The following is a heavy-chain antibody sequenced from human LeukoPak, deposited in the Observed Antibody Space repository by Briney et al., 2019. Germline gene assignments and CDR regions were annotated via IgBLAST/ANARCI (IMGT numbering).Heavy chain of an antibody. Sequence: SETLSLTCAVYGGSFSGYYWSWIRQPPGKGLEWIGEINHSGSTNYNPSLKSRVTISVDTSKNQFSLKLSSVTAADTAVYYCARGSGSYARDWGQGTLVTVSS. CDR2: INHSGST. J-gene: IGHJ4*02. D-gene: IGHD1-26*01. CDR1: GGSFSGYY. V-gene: IGHV4-34*01. CDR3: ARGSGSYARD.